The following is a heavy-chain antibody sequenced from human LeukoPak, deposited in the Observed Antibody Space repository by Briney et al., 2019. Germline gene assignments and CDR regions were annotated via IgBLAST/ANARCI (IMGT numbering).Heavy chain of an antibody. D-gene: IGHD1-26*01. J-gene: IGHJ6*02. CDR3: ARFRADYYYYGMDV. V-gene: IGHV1-8*01. Sequence: ASVKVSCKASGYTFTSYDINWVRQATGQGLEWMGWMNPNSGNTGYAQKFQGRVTKTRNTSISTAYMELSSLRSEDTAVYYCARFRADYYYYGMDVWGQGTTVTVSS. CDR1: GYTFTSYD. CDR2: MNPNSGNT.